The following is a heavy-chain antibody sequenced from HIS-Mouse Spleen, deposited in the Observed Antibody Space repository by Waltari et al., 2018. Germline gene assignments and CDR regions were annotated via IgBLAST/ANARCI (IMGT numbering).Heavy chain of an antibody. CDR3: AKDHRRYSYGPFDY. D-gene: IGHD5-18*01. J-gene: IGHJ4*02. Sequence: QVQLVESGGGVVQPGRSLRLSCAASGFTFSSYGMHWVRQAPGKGLEWEAVISYDGSNKYYADSVKGRVTISRDNSKNTLYLQMNILRAEDTAVYYCAKDHRRYSYGPFDYWGQGTLVTVSS. CDR2: ISYDGSNK. CDR1: GFTFSSYG. V-gene: IGHV3-30*18.